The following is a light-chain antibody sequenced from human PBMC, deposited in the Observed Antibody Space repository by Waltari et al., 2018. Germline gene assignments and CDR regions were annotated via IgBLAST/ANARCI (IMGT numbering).Light chain of an antibody. J-gene: IGLJ2*01. Sequence: SYVVTQSPSVSVAPGETARITWGGDNIGSKSVHWYQQRPGQAPVLVISYDRDPPSGIPGRFSGSNSGNTATLTISWVEAVDEADYYCLVWHSTIDHQGVFGGGTKLTVL. CDR2: YDR. V-gene: IGLV3-21*04. CDR1: NIGSKS. CDR3: LVWHSTIDHQGV.